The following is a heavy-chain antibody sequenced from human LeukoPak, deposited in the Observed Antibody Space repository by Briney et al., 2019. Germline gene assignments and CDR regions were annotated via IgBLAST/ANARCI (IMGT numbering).Heavy chain of an antibody. CDR2: IYNSGST. V-gene: IGHV4-59*01. D-gene: IGHD6-19*01. J-gene: IGHJ4*02. CDR1: GGSISIYY. Sequence: SETLSLTCTVSGGSISIYYWSWIRQPPGKGLEWIGHIYNSGSTNYSPSLKSRVTISVDTSKNQFSLKLSSVTAADTAVYYCARTGSSGWYSDYWGQGTLVTVSS. CDR3: ARTGSSGWYSDY.